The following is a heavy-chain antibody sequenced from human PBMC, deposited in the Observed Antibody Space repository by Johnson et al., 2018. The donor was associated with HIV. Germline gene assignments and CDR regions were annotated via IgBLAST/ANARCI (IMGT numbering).Heavy chain of an antibody. CDR1: GFTFDDYG. D-gene: IGHD3-22*01. CDR3: ARDLKSYYDSSGYFDAFDI. V-gene: IGHV3-20*04. CDR2: INWNGGST. Sequence: VQLVESGGGVVRPGGSLRLSCAASGFTFDDYGMSWVRQAPGKGLEWASGINWNGGSTGYADSVKGRFTISRDNAKNSLYLQMNSLRAEDTALYYCARDLKSYYDSSGYFDAFDIWGQGTMVTVSS. J-gene: IGHJ3*02.